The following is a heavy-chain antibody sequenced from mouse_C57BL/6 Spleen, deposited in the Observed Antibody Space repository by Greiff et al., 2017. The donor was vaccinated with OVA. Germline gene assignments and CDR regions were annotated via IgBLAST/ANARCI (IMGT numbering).Heavy chain of an antibody. CDR2: INPNNGGT. V-gene: IGHV1-26*01. J-gene: IGHJ2*01. CDR1: GYTFTDYY. D-gene: IGHD2-3*01. CDR3: AREGDDRFDY. Sequence: VQLQQSGPELVKPGASVKISCKASGYTFTDYYMNWVKQSHGKSLEWIGDINPNNGGTRYNQKFKGKATLTVDKSSSTAYMELRSLTSEDSAVYYCAREGDDRFDYWGQGTTLTVSS.